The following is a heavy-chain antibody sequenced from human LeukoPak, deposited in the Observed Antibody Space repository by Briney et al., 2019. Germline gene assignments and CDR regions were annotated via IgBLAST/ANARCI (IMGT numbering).Heavy chain of an antibody. Sequence: GGSLRLSCAASGFTFSSYWMSWVRQAPGKGLEWVANIKQDGSEKYYVGSVNGRFNISRDNAKTSLYLQMNSLRAEDTAIYYCERRRDYDFWSGYYRYYYYYMDVWGKGTTVTVSS. D-gene: IGHD3-3*01. CDR3: ERRRDYDFWSGYYRYYYYYMDV. CDR1: GFTFSSYW. CDR2: IKQDGSEK. V-gene: IGHV3-7*01. J-gene: IGHJ6*03.